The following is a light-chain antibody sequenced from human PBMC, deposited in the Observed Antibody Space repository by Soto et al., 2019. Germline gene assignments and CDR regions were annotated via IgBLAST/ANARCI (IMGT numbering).Light chain of an antibody. V-gene: IGLV2-14*01. CDR3: SSYTSSSTLYV. J-gene: IGLJ1*01. Sequence: QSALTQPASVSGSPGQSITISCTGTSSDVGGYNYVSWYQQHPGKAPKHMIYDVSNRPSGVSNRFSGSKSGNTASLTISGLQAEDEAHYYCSSYTSSSTLYVFGPGTKLTVL. CDR1: SSDVGGYNY. CDR2: DVS.